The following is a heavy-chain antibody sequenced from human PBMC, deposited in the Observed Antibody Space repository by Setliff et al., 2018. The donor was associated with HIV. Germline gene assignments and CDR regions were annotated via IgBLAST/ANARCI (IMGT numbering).Heavy chain of an antibody. CDR3: ARDPGIVPIGYFDL. CDR2: IYYTGST. Sequence: PSETLSLTCSVSGDSIRSYYWSWIRQPPGKGLEWIGYIYYTGSTNYNPSLKSRVTISVDTSKNHFSLKLGSVTAADTAVYYCARDPGIVPIGYFDLWGRGTLVTVSS. CDR1: GDSIRSYY. D-gene: IGHD2-15*01. V-gene: IGHV4-59*01. J-gene: IGHJ2*01.